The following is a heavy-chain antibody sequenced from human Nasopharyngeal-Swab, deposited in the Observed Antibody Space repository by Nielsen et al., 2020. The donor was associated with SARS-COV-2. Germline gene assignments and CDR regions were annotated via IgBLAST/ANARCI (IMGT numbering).Heavy chain of an antibody. J-gene: IGHJ6*02. CDR3: AKDLIFGGFGDYPPPPYYYYYGMDV. Sequence: GGSLRLSCAASGFTFSSYAMSWVRQAPGKGLEWVSAISGSGGSTYYADSVKGRFTISRDNSKNTLYLQMNSLRAEDTAVYCCAKDLIFGGFGDYPPPPYYYYYGMDVWGQGTTVTVSS. CDR2: ISGSGGST. CDR1: GFTFSSYA. D-gene: IGHD3-10*01. V-gene: IGHV3-23*01.